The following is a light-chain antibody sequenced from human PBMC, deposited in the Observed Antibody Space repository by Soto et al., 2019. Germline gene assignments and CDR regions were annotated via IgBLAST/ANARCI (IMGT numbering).Light chain of an antibody. Sequence: LTQPPSTSGSPGQSVTISCTGTSSHFGGYNFVSWYQRHPGKAPKLMIYEVYKRPSGVPGRFSGSTSGNTASLTVSGLQADDEADYYCRSYAGSSNLLFGGGTKVTVL. J-gene: IGLJ2*01. V-gene: IGLV2-8*01. CDR2: EVY. CDR1: SSHFGGYNF. CDR3: RSYAGSSNLL.